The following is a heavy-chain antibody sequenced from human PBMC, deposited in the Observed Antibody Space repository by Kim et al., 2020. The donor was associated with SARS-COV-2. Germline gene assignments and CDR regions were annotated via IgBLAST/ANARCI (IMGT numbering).Heavy chain of an antibody. J-gene: IGHJ4*02. CDR2: IYYSGST. Sequence: SETLSLTCTVSGGSISSYYWSWIRQPPGKGLGWIGYIYYSGSTNYNPSLKSRVTISVDTSKNQFSLKLSSVTAADTAVYYCARHADSSGYYYDPYFDYWGQGTLVTVSS. V-gene: IGHV4-59*08. CDR3: ARHADSSGYYYDPYFDY. CDR1: GGSISSYY. D-gene: IGHD3-22*01.